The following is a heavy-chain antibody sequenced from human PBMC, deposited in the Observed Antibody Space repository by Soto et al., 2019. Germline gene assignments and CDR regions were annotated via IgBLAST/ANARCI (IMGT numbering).Heavy chain of an antibody. CDR1: GDSISGHY. D-gene: IGHD2-15*01. CDR3: ARGVGFCTGGSCPEYYFDY. V-gene: IGHV4-59*11. CDR2: IYSTGST. Sequence: KASETLSLTCTVSGDSISGHYWTWIRQPPRKGLEWIGYIYSTGSTNYNPSLKSRVTMSMDTSKKHFSLKLNSVTAADTAVYYCARGVGFCTGGSCPEYYFDYWGQGTLVTVSS. J-gene: IGHJ4*02.